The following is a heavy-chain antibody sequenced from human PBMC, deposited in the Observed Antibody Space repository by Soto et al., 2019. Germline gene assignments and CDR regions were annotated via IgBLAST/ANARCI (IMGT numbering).Heavy chain of an antibody. CDR1: GYTLTSYD. J-gene: IGHJ4*02. Sequence: GASVKVSCKASGYTLTSYDINLVRQATGKGRDLMGWMNPNSGNTGYAQKFQGRFTMTRNTSISTAHMELSSLRSEDTAVYYCARGSRYCSGGSCIRAGYDYWGQGTLVTVSS. D-gene: IGHD2-15*01. CDR2: MNPNSGNT. CDR3: ARGSRYCSGGSCIRAGYDY. V-gene: IGHV1-8*01.